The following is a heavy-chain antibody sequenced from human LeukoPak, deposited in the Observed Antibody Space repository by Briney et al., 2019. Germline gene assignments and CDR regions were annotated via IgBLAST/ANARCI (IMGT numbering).Heavy chain of an antibody. V-gene: IGHV1-24*01. CDR2: SDPEDGET. CDR3: AYRPPGDESFDI. J-gene: IGHJ3*02. Sequence: ASVKVSCKVSGHTPTGLAMHWVRQATGQGLEWMGGSDPEDGETIYAQKFKGRVTMTEDTVTDTAYMELRSLRSEDTAVYYCAYRPPGDESFDIWGQGTLVTVSS. CDR1: GHTPTGLA. D-gene: IGHD3-16*01.